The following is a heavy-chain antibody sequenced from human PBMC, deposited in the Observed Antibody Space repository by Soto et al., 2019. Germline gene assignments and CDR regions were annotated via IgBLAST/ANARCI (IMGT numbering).Heavy chain of an antibody. V-gene: IGHV1-69*13. CDR2: IIPIFGTA. Sequence: SVKVSCKASGGTFSSYATSWVRQAPGQGLEWMGGIIPIFGTANYAQKFQGRVTITADESTSTAYMELSSLRSEDTAVYYCARDLGDSSGYYYKNFDYWGQGTLVTVSS. D-gene: IGHD3-22*01. J-gene: IGHJ4*02. CDR3: ARDLGDSSGYYYKNFDY. CDR1: GGTFSSYA.